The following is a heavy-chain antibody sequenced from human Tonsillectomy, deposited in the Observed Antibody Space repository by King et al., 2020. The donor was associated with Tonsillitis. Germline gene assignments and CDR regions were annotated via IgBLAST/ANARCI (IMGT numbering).Heavy chain of an antibody. CDR2: ISTSSHTI. J-gene: IGHJ4*02. CDR3: VGCDLVCFDH. D-gene: IGHD2-8*01. Sequence: VQLVESGGDLVQPGGSLRLSCAASGFTFSTYSMNWVRQAPGKGLEWVSYISTSSHTIYYTDSVKGRFTISRDDAKNTMYLQMNSLRAEDTAIYYCVGCDLVCFDHWGQGILVTVSS. V-gene: IGHV3-48*01. CDR1: GFTFSTYS.